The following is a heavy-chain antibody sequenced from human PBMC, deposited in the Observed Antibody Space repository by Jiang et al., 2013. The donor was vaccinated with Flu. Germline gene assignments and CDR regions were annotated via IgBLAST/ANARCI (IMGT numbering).Heavy chain of an antibody. CDR1: GFTFSNFW. J-gene: IGHJ4*02. CDR2: INQDGSQK. V-gene: IGHV3-7*03. D-gene: IGHD1-26*01. CDR3: ASAEGWESAY. Sequence: QLVESGGGLVQPGGSLRLSCAASGFTFSNFWMGWVRQAPGKGLEWVANINQDGSQKFYVDSVKGRFTVSWDNAKNSLYLQMNNLKAEDTAVYYCASAEGWESAYWGQGTLVTVSS.